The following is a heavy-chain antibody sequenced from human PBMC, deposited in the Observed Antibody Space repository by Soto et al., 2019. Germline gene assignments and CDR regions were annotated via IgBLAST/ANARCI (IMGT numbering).Heavy chain of an antibody. J-gene: IGHJ6*02. D-gene: IGHD6-13*01. CDR3: TKYPHTSRYLYFGMDV. CDR2: IRNKDYGATT. V-gene: IGHV3-49*03. CDR1: GFTLADYA. Sequence: CPTVSCATSGFTLADYAISWSRQAPGKVLEWVGVIRNKDYGATTDYGASVKGRFSISRDDSKSIAYLQMNSLKSEDTGVYYCTKYPHTSRYLYFGMDVWGHGTTVTV.